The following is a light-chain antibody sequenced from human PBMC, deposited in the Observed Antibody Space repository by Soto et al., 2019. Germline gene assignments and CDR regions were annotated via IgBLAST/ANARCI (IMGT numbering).Light chain of an antibody. Sequence: DVVMTQSPLSLPVTLGQPASISCRSSQSLVHSDGNTYLNWFQQRPGQSPRRLIYKVSNRDSGVPDRFSGSGSGTDFTLKISSLQPDDFATYYCQQYMSYSFGQGTKVDIK. J-gene: IGKJ1*01. CDR1: QSLVHSDGNTY. V-gene: IGKV2-30*02. CDR2: KVS. CDR3: QQYMSYS.